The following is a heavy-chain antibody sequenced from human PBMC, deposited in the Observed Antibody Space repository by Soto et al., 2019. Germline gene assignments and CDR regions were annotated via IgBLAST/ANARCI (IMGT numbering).Heavy chain of an antibody. CDR1: GFSVTDIY. D-gene: IGHD2-15*01. Sequence: EVQLVESGGGLVQPGGSLRLSCVASGFSVTDIYMNWVRQAPGKGLEWVSVIYNEFTDYADSVRGRFSISTDSSKNALYLKMNSLRAEDSAVYYCVREPRYCSGGSCSIMGDAFDIWGQGTKVTVSS. CDR2: IYNEFT. CDR3: VREPRYCSGGSCSIMGDAFDI. V-gene: IGHV3-66*01. J-gene: IGHJ3*02.